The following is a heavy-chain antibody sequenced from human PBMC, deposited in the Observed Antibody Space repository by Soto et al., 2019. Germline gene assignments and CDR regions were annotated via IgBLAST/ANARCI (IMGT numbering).Heavy chain of an antibody. D-gene: IGHD2-2*01. CDR1: GYTFTSYG. V-gene: IGHV1-18*01. J-gene: IGHJ5*02. Sequence: VASVKVSCKASGYTFTSYGISWVRQAPGQGLEWMGWISAYNGNTNYAQKLQGGVTMTTDTSTSTAYMELRSLRSDDTAVYYCARDLGGLGYCSSTSCYAEPYNWFDPWGQGTLVTVSS. CDR2: ISAYNGNT. CDR3: ARDLGGLGYCSSTSCYAEPYNWFDP.